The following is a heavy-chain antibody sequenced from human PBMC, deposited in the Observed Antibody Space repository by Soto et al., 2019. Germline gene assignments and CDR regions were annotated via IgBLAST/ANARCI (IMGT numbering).Heavy chain of an antibody. CDR3: VRARGCSSSKGVDY. D-gene: IGHD5-18*01. Sequence: QVQLVESGGGVVQPGKSLRLSCAASGFTFSGHAMHWVRQAPGKGLEWVALTSYDGKNKYYADSLKGRFTISRDNSNNPLHLQINSLRHEDAAVYYCVRARGCSSSKGVDYWGQGTLVTVSS. V-gene: IGHV3-30*04. J-gene: IGHJ4*02. CDR1: GFTFSGHA. CDR2: TSYDGKNK.